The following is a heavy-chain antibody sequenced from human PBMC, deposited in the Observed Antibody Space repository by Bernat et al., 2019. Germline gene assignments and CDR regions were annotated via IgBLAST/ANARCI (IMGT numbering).Heavy chain of an antibody. D-gene: IGHD6-13*01. CDR3: AKDLQLARDSLGGRFDP. Sequence: QVQLVESGGGVVQPGRSLRLSCAASGFTFSSYGIHWVRQAPGKGLEWVAVISYDGSNKYYADSVKGRFTISRDNSKNTLYLQMNSLRAEDTAVYYCAKDLQLARDSLGGRFDPWGQGTLVTVSS. J-gene: IGHJ5*02. CDR1: GFTFSSYG. CDR2: ISYDGSNK. V-gene: IGHV3-30*18.